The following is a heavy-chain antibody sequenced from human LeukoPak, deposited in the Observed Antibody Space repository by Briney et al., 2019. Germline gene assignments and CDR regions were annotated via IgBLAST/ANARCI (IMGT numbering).Heavy chain of an antibody. J-gene: IGHJ6*03. V-gene: IGHV1-69*06. CDR3: ARTGYYYGSGTVYYYYMDV. D-gene: IGHD3-10*01. CDR2: IVPLFGTA. CDR1: GGTFTNYA. Sequence: SVKVSCESSGGTFTNYAISWVRQAPGQGLEWMGGIVPLFGTANSAQRFQGRVTFTADKSTSTAYMELSSLRSEDTAVYYCARTGYYYGSGTVYYYYMDVWGKGTTVTVSS.